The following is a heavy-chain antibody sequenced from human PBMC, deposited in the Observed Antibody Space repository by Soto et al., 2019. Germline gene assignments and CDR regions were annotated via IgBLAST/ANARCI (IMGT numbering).Heavy chain of an antibody. Sequence: GGSLRLSCAASGFTFSSYWMSWVRQAPGKGLEWVANIKQDGSEKYYVDSVKGRFTISRDNAKNSLYLQMNSLRAEDTAVYYCAREEIAARTHYYYYYMDVWGKGTTVTVSS. CDR1: GFTFSSYW. CDR2: IKQDGSEK. V-gene: IGHV3-7*01. CDR3: AREEIAARTHYYYYYMDV. D-gene: IGHD6-6*01. J-gene: IGHJ6*03.